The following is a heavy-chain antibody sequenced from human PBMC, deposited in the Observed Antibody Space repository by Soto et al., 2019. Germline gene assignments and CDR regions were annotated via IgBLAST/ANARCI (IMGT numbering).Heavy chain of an antibody. Sequence: ASVKVSCKASGYTFTIYGISWVRQAPGQGLEWMGWISAYNGNTNYAQKLQGRVTMTTDTSTSTAYMELRSLRSDDTAVYYCTTFPLDILTGYRPGWGYYCYYGMDVWGQGTTVTVSS. V-gene: IGHV1-18*01. D-gene: IGHD3-9*01. CDR2: ISAYNGNT. CDR1: GYTFTIYG. CDR3: TTFPLDILTGYRPGWGYYCYYGMDV. J-gene: IGHJ6*02.